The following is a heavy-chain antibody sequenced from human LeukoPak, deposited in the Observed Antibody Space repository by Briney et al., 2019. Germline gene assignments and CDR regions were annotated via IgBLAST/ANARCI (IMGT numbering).Heavy chain of an antibody. CDR1: EFTFSHYG. CDR2: IRFDGSNT. J-gene: IGHJ4*02. CDR3: AKGLPFDGSTYFDD. V-gene: IGHV3-30*02. Sequence: PGESLRLSCTASEFTFSHYGMHWVRQAPGKGLEWVTFIRFDGSNTYYGDSVKGRFTISRDNAKRTLYLQMNSLRPEDTAVYYCAKGLPFDGSTYFDDWGQGSLVTVSS. D-gene: IGHD3-22*01.